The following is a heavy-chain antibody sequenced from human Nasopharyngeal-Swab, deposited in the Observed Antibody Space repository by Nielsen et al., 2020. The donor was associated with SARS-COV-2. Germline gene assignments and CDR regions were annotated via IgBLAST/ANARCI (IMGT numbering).Heavy chain of an antibody. D-gene: IGHD3-3*01. CDR3: ARAGRVAYYDFWSGYYPPYYYYGMDV. V-gene: IGHV3-13*04. J-gene: IGHJ6*02. CDR1: GFTFSSYD. Sequence: GESLKISCAASGFTFSSYDMHWVRQATGKGLEWVSAIGTAGDTYYPGSAKGRFTISRENAKNSLYLQMNSLRAGDTAVYYCARAGRVAYYDFWSGYYPPYYYYGMDVWGQGTTVTVSS. CDR2: IGTAGDT.